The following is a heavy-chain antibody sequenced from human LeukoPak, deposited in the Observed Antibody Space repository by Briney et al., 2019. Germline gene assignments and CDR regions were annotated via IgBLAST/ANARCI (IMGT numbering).Heavy chain of an antibody. CDR1: GFTFSSYG. V-gene: IGHV3-33*06. CDR2: IWYDGSNK. CDR3: AKGGASGWYYFDY. D-gene: IGHD6-19*01. Sequence: GRSLRLSCAASGFTFSSYGMQWVRQAPGKGLEWVAAIWYDGSNKYYADSVKGRFTISRDNSKNTLYLQMNSLRAEDTAVYYCAKGGASGWYYFDYWGQGTLVTVSS. J-gene: IGHJ4*02.